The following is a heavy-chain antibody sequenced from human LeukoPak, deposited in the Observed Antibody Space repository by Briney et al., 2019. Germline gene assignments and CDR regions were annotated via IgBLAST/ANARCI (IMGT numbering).Heavy chain of an antibody. Sequence: KPSETLSLTCTVSGDSISSYYWSWIRQPPGKGLEWIGYIYYSGSTNYNPSLKSRVTILVDTSKNHFSLKLSSVTAADTAVYYCAKDRSDAFDIWGQGTMVTVSS. CDR2: IYYSGST. V-gene: IGHV4-59*01. CDR1: GDSISSYY. CDR3: AKDRSDAFDI. D-gene: IGHD1-26*01. J-gene: IGHJ3*02.